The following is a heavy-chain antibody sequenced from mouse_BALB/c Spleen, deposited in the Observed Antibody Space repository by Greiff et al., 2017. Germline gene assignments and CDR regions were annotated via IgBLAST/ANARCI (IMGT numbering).Heavy chain of an antibody. Sequence: EVNVVESGGGLVQPGGSRKLSCAASGFTFSDYGMAWVRQAPGEGPEWVAFISNGAYSIYYADTVTGRFTISRENAKNTLYLEMSSLRSEDTAMYYCARPYVSPWYFDVWGAGTTVTVSS. CDR3: ARPYVSPWYFDV. V-gene: IGHV5-15*02. CDR1: GFTFSDYG. CDR2: ISNGAYSI. J-gene: IGHJ1*01.